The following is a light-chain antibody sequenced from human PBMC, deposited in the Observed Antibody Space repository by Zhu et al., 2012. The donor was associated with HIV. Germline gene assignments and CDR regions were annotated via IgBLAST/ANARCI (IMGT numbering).Light chain of an antibody. J-gene: IGKJ2*01. V-gene: IGKV3-20*01. Sequence: EIVLTQSPGTLALSPGERATLSCRASQSIRSDCLAWYQQKPGQAPRLLMYDVSTRATGFPDRFSGSGSGTDFTLTISRLEPEDFAVYSCQQYANSPYTFGQGTRTGD. CDR3: QQYANSPYT. CDR1: QSIRSDC. CDR2: DVS.